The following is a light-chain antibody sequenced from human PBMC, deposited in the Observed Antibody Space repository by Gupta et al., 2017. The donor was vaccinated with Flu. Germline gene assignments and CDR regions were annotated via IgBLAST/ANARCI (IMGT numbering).Light chain of an antibody. CDR2: KDS. V-gene: IGLV3-25*02. CDR3: QSADSSGTRWV. CDR1: ALPKQY. Sequence: SYELTQPPSVSVSPGQTARITCSGDALPKQYAYWYQQKPGQAPVLVIYKDSGRPSGIPERFSGSSSGTTVTLTISGVQAEDEADYYCQSADSSGTRWVFGTGTKVTVL. J-gene: IGLJ1*01.